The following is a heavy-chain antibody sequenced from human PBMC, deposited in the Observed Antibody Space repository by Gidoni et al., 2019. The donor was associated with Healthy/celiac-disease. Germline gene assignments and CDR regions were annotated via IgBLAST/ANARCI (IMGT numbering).Heavy chain of an antibody. J-gene: IGHJ5*02. CDR1: GGSISSSSYY. D-gene: IGHD6-19*01. CDR3: ARRDDGSGAVFS. V-gene: IGHV4-39*01. Sequence: QLQLQESGPGMVKPSETLSPTCTVDGGSISSSSYYWGWIRQPPGKGLEWIGSIYYSGSTYYNPSLKSRVTISVDTSKNHFSLKLSSVTAADTAVYYCARRDDGSGAVFSWGQGTLVTVSS. CDR2: IYYSGST.